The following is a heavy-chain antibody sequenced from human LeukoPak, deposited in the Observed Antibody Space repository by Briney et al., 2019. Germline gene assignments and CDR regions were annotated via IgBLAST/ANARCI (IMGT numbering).Heavy chain of an antibody. CDR3: ARDRDSSTTYTPYYFDR. J-gene: IGHJ4*02. D-gene: IGHD6-13*01. V-gene: IGHV4-61*01. CDR1: RGSISGSIRSYY. Sequence: PLETLSLTCTVSRGSISGSIRSYYWSWLRQPPGKGLEWIGYISSSGSVNDNPSLRSRVTISVDTSKNQFSLKLSSVTAADTAVYYCARDRDSSTTYTPYYFDRWGQGTLVTVSS. CDR2: ISSSGSV.